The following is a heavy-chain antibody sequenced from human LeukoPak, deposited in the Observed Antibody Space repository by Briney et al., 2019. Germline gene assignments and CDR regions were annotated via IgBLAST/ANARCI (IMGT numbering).Heavy chain of an antibody. D-gene: IGHD6-13*01. Sequence: PSETLSLTCAVSGYSISSGYYWGWIRQPPGKGLEWIGSIYHSGSTYYNPSLKSRVTISVDTSKNQFSLKLSSVTAADTAVYYCARGDIAAAGLHYYYMDVWGKGTTVTVSS. CDR1: GYSISSGYY. CDR3: ARGDIAAAGLHYYYMDV. CDR2: IYHSGST. J-gene: IGHJ6*03. V-gene: IGHV4-38-2*01.